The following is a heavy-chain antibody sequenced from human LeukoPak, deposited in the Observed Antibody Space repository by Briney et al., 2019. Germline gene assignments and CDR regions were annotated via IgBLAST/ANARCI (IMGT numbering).Heavy chain of an antibody. CDR3: ARGGGSGWLYYYYGMDV. CDR2: INPSGGST. V-gene: IGHV1-46*01. D-gene: IGHD6-19*01. Sequence: GASVKVSCKASGYTFTSYYMHWVRQAPGQGLEWMGIINPSGGSTSYAQKFQGRVTMTRDTSTSTVYMELSSLRSEDTAVYYCARGGGSGWLYYYYGMDVWGQGTTVTVSS. J-gene: IGHJ6*02. CDR1: GYTFTSYY.